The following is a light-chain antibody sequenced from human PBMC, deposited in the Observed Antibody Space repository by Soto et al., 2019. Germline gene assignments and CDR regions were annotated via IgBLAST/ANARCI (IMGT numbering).Light chain of an antibody. V-gene: IGLV2-14*01. CDR2: DVS. CDR1: SGDVGGYNF. CDR3: SSYTSSGVV. J-gene: IGLJ2*01. Sequence: QSALTQPASVSGSPGQSITISGPGTSGDVGGYNFVSWYQQHPGKAPKLMIYDVSNRPSGVSNRFSGSKSGNTASLTISGLQAEDEADYYCSSYTSSGVVFGGGTKLTVL.